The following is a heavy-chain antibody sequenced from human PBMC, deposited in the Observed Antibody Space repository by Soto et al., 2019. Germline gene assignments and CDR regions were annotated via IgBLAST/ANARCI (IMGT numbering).Heavy chain of an antibody. V-gene: IGHV3-74*03. D-gene: IGHD3-22*01. CDR2: VNPDATIT. J-gene: IGHJ4*02. CDR3: SCHNFCDKDF. Sequence: GGTRRLSCAASGYTVSHYWMHWVRQAPGKGLGWVSRVNPDATITTYADSVKARFTFSRDKVKNPLSLQMAGLGVDDVAVYSCSCHNFCDKDFWGQGTTVTVSS. CDR1: GYTVSHYW.